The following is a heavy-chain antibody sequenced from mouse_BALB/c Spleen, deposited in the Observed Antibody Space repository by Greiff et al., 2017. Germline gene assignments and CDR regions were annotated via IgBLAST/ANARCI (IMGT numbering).Heavy chain of an antibody. CDR2: IYPGSGST. V-gene: IGHV1S22*01. CDR1: GYTFTSYW. J-gene: IGHJ2*01. Sequence: LQQPGSELVRPGASVKLSCKASGYTFTSYWMHWVKQRPGQGLEWIGNIYPGSGSTNYDEKFKSKATLTVDTSSSTAYMQLSSLTSEDSAVYYCTRELGRYFDYWGQGTTLTVSS. CDR3: TRELGRYFDY. D-gene: IGHD4-1*01.